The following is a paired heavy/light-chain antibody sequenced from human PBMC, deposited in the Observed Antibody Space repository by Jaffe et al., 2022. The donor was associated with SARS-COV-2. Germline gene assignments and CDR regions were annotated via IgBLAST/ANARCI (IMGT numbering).Light chain of an antibody. CDR3: QQRRSWPLT. CDR1: QSVSWY. V-gene: IGKV3-11*01. J-gene: IGKJ5*01. Sequence: EIVLTQSPANLSLSPGERATLSCRASQSVSWYLAWYQQKPAQAPRLLIYDASNRAAGIPARFSGSGSGTDFTLTISSLEPEDFAVYYCQQRRSWPLTFGQGTRLEI. CDR2: DAS.
Heavy chain of an antibody. Sequence: EVQLVESGGGLVQPGGSLRLSCAASGFTFSRHWMHWVRQAPGKGLVWVSHIDTDGSSTNYADSVKGRFTISRDNARNTLYLQMNSLRAEDTAVYYCARDLKVTNWFDPWGQGTLVTVSS. CDR3: ARDLKVTNWFDP. CDR1: GFTFSRHW. CDR2: IDTDGSST. J-gene: IGHJ5*02. V-gene: IGHV3-74*01. D-gene: IGHD2-21*02.